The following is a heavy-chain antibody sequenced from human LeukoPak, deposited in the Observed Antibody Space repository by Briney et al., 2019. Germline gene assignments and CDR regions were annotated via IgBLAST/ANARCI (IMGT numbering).Heavy chain of an antibody. D-gene: IGHD4-17*01. CDR1: EFTFSHYS. Sequence: GGSLRLSCAASEFTFSHYSMNWVRQAPGKGLEWVAYISSGSNTIDYADSVKGRFTISRDNAKNSLYLQMNSLRAEDTAVYYCAREDYGDYDYWGQGTLVAVSS. V-gene: IGHV3-48*04. J-gene: IGHJ4*02. CDR2: ISSGSNTI. CDR3: AREDYGDYDY.